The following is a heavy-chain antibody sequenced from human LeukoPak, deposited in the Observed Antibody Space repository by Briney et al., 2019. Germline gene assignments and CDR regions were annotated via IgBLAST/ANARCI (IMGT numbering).Heavy chain of an antibody. Sequence: GGSLRLSCAASGFTFSSYWMRWDRQAPGKGLVWVSRINSDGSSTSYADSVKGRFTISRDNAKNTLYLQMNSLRAEDTAVYYCARDAYDFWSGSMTAGFDPWGQGTLVTVSS. V-gene: IGHV3-74*01. CDR3: ARDAYDFWSGSMTAGFDP. CDR2: INSDGSST. J-gene: IGHJ5*02. D-gene: IGHD3-3*01. CDR1: GFTFSSYW.